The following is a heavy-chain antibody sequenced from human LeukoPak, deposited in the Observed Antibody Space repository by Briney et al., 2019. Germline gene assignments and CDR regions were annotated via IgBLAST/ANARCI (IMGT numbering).Heavy chain of an antibody. CDR3: TRDLAAVPGPRMDV. J-gene: IGHJ6*02. D-gene: IGHD6-19*01. V-gene: IGHV3-74*01. CDR1: GFTFSSNW. Sequence: PGGSLRLSCAASGFTFSSNWMHWVRQAPGKGLVWVSRIISNENSATYADSVKGRFTISRDNARNSLYLQMDSLRDDDTATYFCTRDLAAVPGPRMDVWGQGTTVTVSS. CDR2: IISNENSA.